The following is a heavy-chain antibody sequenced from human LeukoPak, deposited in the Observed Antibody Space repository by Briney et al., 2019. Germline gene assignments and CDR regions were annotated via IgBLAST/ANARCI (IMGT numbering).Heavy chain of an antibody. D-gene: IGHD3-22*01. J-gene: IGHJ4*02. V-gene: IGHV4-34*01. Sequence: SETLSLTCAVYGGSFSGYYWSWIRQPPGKGLEWIVEINHSGSTNYNPSLKSRVTISVDTSKNQFSLKLSSVTAADTAVYYCARDQGFNYYDSSGYRMGLDYWGQGTLVTVSS. CDR1: GGSFSGYY. CDR3: ARDQGFNYYDSSGYRMGLDY. CDR2: INHSGST.